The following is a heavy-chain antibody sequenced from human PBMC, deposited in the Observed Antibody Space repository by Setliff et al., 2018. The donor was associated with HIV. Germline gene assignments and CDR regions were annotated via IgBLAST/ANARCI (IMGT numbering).Heavy chain of an antibody. CDR3: TRDPGRYNGMDV. Sequence: PGGSLRLSCAASGLTDTYNYMSWVRQAPGKGLEWVSVIYAGGSTYYADSVKGRFTISRDNSKNTLNLQMNSLRAEDTAVYYCTRDPGRYNGMDVWGQGTTVTVSS. V-gene: IGHV3-53*01. CDR1: GLTDTYNY. CDR2: IYAGGST. J-gene: IGHJ6*02. D-gene: IGHD1-20*01.